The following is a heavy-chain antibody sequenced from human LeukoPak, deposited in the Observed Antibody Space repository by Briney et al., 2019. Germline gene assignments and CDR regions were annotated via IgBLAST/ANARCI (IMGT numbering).Heavy chain of an antibody. V-gene: IGHV1-18*01. J-gene: IGHJ5*02. CDR1: GSTFTNYG. Sequence: ASVKLSCKASGSTFTNYGISWVRQAPGQGLEWMGWTNPYNDNTKYKQNLQGRVTMTTDTSTATAYMELRSLRSDDTAIYYCARDLREIISVAGFDPWGQGTLVTVSS. CDR2: TNPYNDNT. CDR3: ARDLREIISVAGFDP. D-gene: IGHD6-19*01.